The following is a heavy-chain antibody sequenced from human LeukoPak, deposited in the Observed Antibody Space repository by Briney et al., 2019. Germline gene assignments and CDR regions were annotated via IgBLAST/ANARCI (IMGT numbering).Heavy chain of an antibody. D-gene: IGHD3-16*02. CDR3: ARDGYGIGNYPFDL. CDR1: GFSFSSHW. J-gene: IGHJ4*02. CDR2: IDSDGTST. V-gene: IGHV3-74*01. Sequence: GGSLRLSCAASGFSFSSHWMHWVRQAPGKGLVWVSRIDSDGTSTIVADSVKGRFTTSRDNAKNTVYLQMNSLRGEDTAVYYCARDGYGIGNYPFDLWGQGAPVTVSS.